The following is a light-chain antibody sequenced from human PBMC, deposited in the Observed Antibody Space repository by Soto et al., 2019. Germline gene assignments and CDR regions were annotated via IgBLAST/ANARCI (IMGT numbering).Light chain of an antibody. V-gene: IGLV2-14*01. CDR1: SSDVGGYNY. CDR2: DVS. CDR3: SSYTSSSTPALYV. J-gene: IGLJ1*01. Sequence: QSALTQPASVSGSPGQSITISCTGTSSDVGGYNYVSWYQQHPGKAPKLMIYDVSNRPSGVSNRFSGSKSGNTASLTISGLQAEDEADYYCSSYTSSSTPALYVFGTGTKSPS.